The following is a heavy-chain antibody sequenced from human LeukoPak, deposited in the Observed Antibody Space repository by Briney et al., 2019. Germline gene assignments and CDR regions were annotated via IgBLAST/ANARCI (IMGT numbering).Heavy chain of an antibody. CDR3: AKEGHSSGYYPIDY. D-gene: IGHD3-22*01. V-gene: IGHV3-23*01. J-gene: IGHJ4*02. CDR1: GFTFKNYA. Sequence: GGSLRLSCAASGFTFKNYAMAWVRQAPGKGLEWVSSVSGNGGGTYYADSVKGHSTISRDNSKNTLYLQMNSLRAEDTAVYYCAKEGHSSGYYPIDYWGQGTLVTVS. CDR2: VSGNGGGT.